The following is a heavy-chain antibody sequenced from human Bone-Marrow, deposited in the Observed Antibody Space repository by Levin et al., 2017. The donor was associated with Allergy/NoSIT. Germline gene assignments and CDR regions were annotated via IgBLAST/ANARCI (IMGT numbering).Heavy chain of an antibody. D-gene: IGHD2-15*01. CDR3: ARVFEEVVVVVAATYYFDY. Sequence: GESLKISCAASGFTFDDSGMSWVRQAPGKGLEWVSGINWNGGSTGYADPVKGRFTISRDNAKNSLYLQMNSLRAEDTALYYCARVFEEVVVVVAATYYFDYWGQGTLVTVSS. J-gene: IGHJ4*02. V-gene: IGHV3-20*04. CDR2: INWNGGST. CDR1: GFTFDDSG.